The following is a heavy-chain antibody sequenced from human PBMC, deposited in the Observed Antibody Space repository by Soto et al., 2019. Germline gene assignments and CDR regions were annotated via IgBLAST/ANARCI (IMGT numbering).Heavy chain of an antibody. CDR1: GYTFTSYG. CDR2: ISAYNGNT. V-gene: IGHV1-18*04. CDR3: ASPSIAEDYYGMDV. J-gene: IGHJ6*02. D-gene: IGHD6-6*01. Sequence: ASVKVSCKASGYTFTSYGISWVRQAPGQGLEWMGWISAYNGNTNYAQKLQGRVTMTTDTSTSTAYMELRSLRSDDTAVYYCASPSIAEDYYGMDVWGQGTTVTVSS.